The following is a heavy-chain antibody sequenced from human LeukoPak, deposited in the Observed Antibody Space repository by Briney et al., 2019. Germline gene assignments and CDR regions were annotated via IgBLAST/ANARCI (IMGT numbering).Heavy chain of an antibody. J-gene: IGHJ5*02. CDR1: GFTFRGFS. V-gene: IGHV3-64*02. Sequence: GGSLRLSCAGSGFTFRGFSMHWVSQAPGRGLEYVSAINGAGDRTYYADSVKGRFTISRDNSKNTLYLQMGNLRGEDMALYFCARIGMENFYDLWGQGTPVTVSS. CDR2: INGAGDRT. D-gene: IGHD1-7*01. CDR3: ARIGMENFYDL.